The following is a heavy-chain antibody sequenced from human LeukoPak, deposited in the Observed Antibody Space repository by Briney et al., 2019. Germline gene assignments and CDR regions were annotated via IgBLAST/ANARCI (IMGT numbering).Heavy chain of an antibody. CDR1: GYSISSGYY. D-gene: IGHD1-26*01. CDR2: IYHSGST. V-gene: IGHV4-38-2*02. J-gene: IGHJ4*02. CDR3: ARISGSYAEKTYIFDY. Sequence: SETLSLTCTVSGYSISSGYYWGWIRQPPGKGLEWIGSIYHSGSTYYNPSLKSRVTISVDTSKNQFSLKLSSVTAADTAVYYCARISGSYAEKTYIFDYWGQGTLVTVSS.